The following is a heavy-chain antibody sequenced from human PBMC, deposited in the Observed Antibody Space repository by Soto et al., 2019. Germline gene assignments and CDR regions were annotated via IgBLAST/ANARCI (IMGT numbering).Heavy chain of an antibody. J-gene: IGHJ6*02. CDR3: ARSQGSSTSLEIYYYYYYGMDV. CDR2: IIPIPGTA. D-gene: IGHD2-2*01. Sequence: QVQLVQSGAEVKKPGSSVKVSFKASGGTFGSYAISWVRQAPGQGLEWMGGIIPIPGTANYAQKFQGRVTIAADEYTSTAYMELSSLRSEDTAVYYCARSQGSSTSLEIYYYYYYGMDVWGQGTTVTVSS. V-gene: IGHV1-69*01. CDR1: GGTFGSYA.